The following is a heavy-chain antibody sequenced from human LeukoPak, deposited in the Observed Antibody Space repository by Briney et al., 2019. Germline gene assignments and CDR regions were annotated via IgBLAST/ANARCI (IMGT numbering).Heavy chain of an antibody. V-gene: IGHV3-30*18. D-gene: IGHD6-13*01. CDR1: GFTFSSYG. CDR3: AKGLPHSVRWYYFDY. J-gene: IGHJ4*02. CDR2: ISYDGGDQ. Sequence: PGRSLRLSCAASGFTFSSYGMHWVRQAPGKGLEWVALISYDGGDQFYEDSVKGRFPISRENSKISLYLQMNSLRAEDTAVYYCAKGLPHSVRWYYFDYWGQGTLVTVSS.